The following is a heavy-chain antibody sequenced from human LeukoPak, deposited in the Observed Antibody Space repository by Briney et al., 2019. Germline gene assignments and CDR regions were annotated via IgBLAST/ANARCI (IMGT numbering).Heavy chain of an antibody. Sequence: SETLSLTCTVSGGSISSGGYYWSWIRQPPGKGLEWIGYIYHSGSTYYNPSLKSRVTISVDTSKNQFSLKLSSVTAADTAVYYCARIIWFGGFDYWGQGTLVTVSS. D-gene: IGHD3-10*01. V-gene: IGHV4-30-2*01. J-gene: IGHJ4*02. CDR3: ARIIWFGGFDY. CDR1: GGSISSGGYY. CDR2: IYHSGST.